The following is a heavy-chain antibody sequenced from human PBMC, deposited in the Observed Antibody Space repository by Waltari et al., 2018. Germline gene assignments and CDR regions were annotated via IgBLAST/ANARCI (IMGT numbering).Heavy chain of an antibody. V-gene: IGHV1-18*01. CDR1: GYTFSSFV. J-gene: IGHJ4*02. CDR2: SFSSDTGHT. CDR3: ANDRHYASGSPPDF. D-gene: IGHD3-10*01. Sequence: QVQLLQSGAEVKQPGASVRVSCKASGYTFSSFVLSWVRPAPGRGCGGRRWAEQVSDGVGSFSSDTGHTGPAHKFRDRVTMTAYSSTTTVYMDLKGITSGDTAIYYCANDRHYASGSPPDFWGQGTLVTVSS.